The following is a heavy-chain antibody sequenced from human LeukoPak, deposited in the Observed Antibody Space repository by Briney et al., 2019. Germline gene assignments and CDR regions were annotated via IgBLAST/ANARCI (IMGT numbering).Heavy chain of an antibody. D-gene: IGHD3-3*01. V-gene: IGHV3-7*01. J-gene: IGHJ4*02. Sequence: QSGGSLRLSCAASGFTFSSYWTSWVRQAPGKGLEWVANIKQDGSEKYYVDSVKGRFTISRDNAKNSLYLQMNSLRAEDTAVYYCARVKDPIFGVLFFGGQGTLVTVSS. CDR3: ARVKDPIFGVLFF. CDR2: IKQDGSEK. CDR1: GFTFSSYW.